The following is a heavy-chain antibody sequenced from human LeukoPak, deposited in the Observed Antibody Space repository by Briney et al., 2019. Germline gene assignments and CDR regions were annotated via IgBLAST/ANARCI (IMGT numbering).Heavy chain of an antibody. CDR3: ARVWNYSYQTVLDY. CDR1: GYTFTSYG. CDR2: ISAYNGNT. Sequence: GASVKVSCKASGYTFTSYGISWVRQAPGQGLEWMGWISAYNGNTNYAQKLQGRVTMTTDTSTSTAYMELRSLRSDDTAVYYCARVWNYSYQTVLDYWGQGTLVTVSS. V-gene: IGHV1-18*01. J-gene: IGHJ4*02. D-gene: IGHD5-18*01.